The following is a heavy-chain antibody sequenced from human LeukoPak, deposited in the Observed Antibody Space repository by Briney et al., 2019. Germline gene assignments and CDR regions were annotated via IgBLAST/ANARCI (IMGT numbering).Heavy chain of an antibody. Sequence: SETLSLTCTVSGDSIRNHYWSWIGQPPGKGLEWIGYIYYRGNTNYNPSLKSRVIISIDTSKNQFSLKLSSVTAEDTAVYFCARDSPPQYASSSAGCDYWGQGTLVTVSS. CDR2: IYYRGNT. J-gene: IGHJ4*02. CDR1: GDSIRNHY. V-gene: IGHV4-59*11. D-gene: IGHD6-6*01. CDR3: ARDSPPQYASSSAGCDY.